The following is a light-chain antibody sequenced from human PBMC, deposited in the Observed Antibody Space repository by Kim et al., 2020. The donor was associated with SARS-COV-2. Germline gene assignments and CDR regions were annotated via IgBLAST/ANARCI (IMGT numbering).Light chain of an antibody. Sequence: GQRVTITCSGGNSNIGANTVNWYQQYPGTAPKLLIYANGRRPSGVPDRFSVSQSGTAASLSISGLQSEDEADYYCATWDDSLNAWVFGGGTKLTVL. V-gene: IGLV1-44*01. CDR3: ATWDDSLNAWV. J-gene: IGLJ3*02. CDR1: NSNIGANT. CDR2: ANG.